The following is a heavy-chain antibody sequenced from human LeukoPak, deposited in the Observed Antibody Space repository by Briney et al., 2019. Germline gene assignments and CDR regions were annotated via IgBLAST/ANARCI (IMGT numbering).Heavy chain of an antibody. J-gene: IGHJ4*02. D-gene: IGHD4-17*01. V-gene: IGHV3-74*01. CDR1: GFTFSSYW. CDR2: INSDGSST. Sequence: GGSLRLSCAASGFTFSSYWMHWVRQAPGKGLVWVSRINSDGSSTSYADSVKGRFTISRDNAKSTLYLQMNSLRAEDTAVYYCAREGYYGDCYDYWGQGTLVTVSS. CDR3: AREGYYGDCYDY.